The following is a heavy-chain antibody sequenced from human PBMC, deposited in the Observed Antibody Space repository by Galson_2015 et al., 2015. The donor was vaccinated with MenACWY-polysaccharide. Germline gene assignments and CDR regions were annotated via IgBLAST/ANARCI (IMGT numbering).Heavy chain of an antibody. D-gene: IGHD3-3*01. J-gene: IGHJ5*02. CDR3: AKDSTDFRSVAGRFNH. Sequence: SPRLSCAASGFTLSRHALSWGPPAPGKGLEWGSAIRRSGTNTYYADSVKGRFTISRDNSKNTLYLQMNSLRAEDTAVYYCAKDSTDFRSVAGRFNHWGQGTLVTVSS. V-gene: IGHV3-23*01. CDR2: IRRSGTNT. CDR1: GFTLSRHA.